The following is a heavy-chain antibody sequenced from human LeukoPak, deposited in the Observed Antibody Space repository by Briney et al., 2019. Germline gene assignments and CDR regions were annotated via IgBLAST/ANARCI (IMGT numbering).Heavy chain of an antibody. D-gene: IGHD6-13*01. CDR3: AREHSAMYLTGYSSSWSYGCFDL. CDR2: IIPIFGTA. Sequence: ASVKVSCKASGGTFSSYAISWVRQAPGQGLEWMGGIIPIFGTANYAQKFQGRVTITADESTSTAYMELSSLRSEDTAVYYCAREHSAMYLTGYSSSWSYGCFDLWGRGTLVTVSS. CDR1: GGTFSSYA. V-gene: IGHV1-69*01. J-gene: IGHJ2*01.